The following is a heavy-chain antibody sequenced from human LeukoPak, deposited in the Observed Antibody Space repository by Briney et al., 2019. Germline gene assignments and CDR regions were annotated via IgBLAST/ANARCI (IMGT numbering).Heavy chain of an antibody. CDR2: TYYRSKWYN. CDR3: AREFSSSSGASYYFDY. V-gene: IGHV6-1*01. D-gene: IGHD6-6*01. CDR1: VNSVSSNSTA. J-gene: IGHJ4*02. Sequence: SQTLSLTWAIAVNSVSSNSTAWNWIRQSPSRGLEWLGRTYYRSKWYNDDAVSVKSRITINPDTSKNQFSLQLNSVTPEDTAVYYCAREFSSSSGASYYFDYWGQGTLVTVSS.